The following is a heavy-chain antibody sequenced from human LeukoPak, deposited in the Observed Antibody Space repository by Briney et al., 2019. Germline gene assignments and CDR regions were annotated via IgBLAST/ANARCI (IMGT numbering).Heavy chain of an antibody. J-gene: IGHJ4*02. Sequence: GGSLRLSCTASGFSFRSYSLNWVRQSPGKGRKGISYIGGGGDAIYYAESVRGRFTISRDNARNSVYLQVNSLRVEDTAVYYCVRGGQGRDDYFDYWGQGTLVTVSS. V-gene: IGHV3-48*04. CDR2: IGGGGDAI. CDR3: VRGGQGRDDYFDY. CDR1: GFSFRSYS.